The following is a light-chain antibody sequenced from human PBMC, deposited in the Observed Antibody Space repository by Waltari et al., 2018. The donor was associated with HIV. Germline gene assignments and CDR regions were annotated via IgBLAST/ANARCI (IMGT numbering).Light chain of an antibody. CDR2: RNN. CDR1: SSHIGSNY. J-gene: IGLJ3*02. V-gene: IGLV1-47*01. CDR3: AAWDDSLSGQV. Sequence: QSVLTQPPSASGHPGQRVTISCSGSSSHIGSNYVYWYQQPPGTAPKLLIYRNNQRPSGVPDRFSGSKSGTSASLAISGLRSEDEADYYCAAWDDSLSGQVFGGGTKLTVL.